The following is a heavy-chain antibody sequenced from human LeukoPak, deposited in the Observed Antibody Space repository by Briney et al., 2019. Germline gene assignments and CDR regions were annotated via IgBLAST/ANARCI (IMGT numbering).Heavy chain of an antibody. CDR1: GFTFSSYS. J-gene: IGHJ3*02. V-gene: IGHV3-48*01. D-gene: IGHD6-19*01. Sequence: GGSLRLSCAASGFTFSSYSMNWVRQAPGKGLEWVSYIGSGSTAIYYADSVKGRFTISRENAKNSLYLQMNSLRAGDTAVYYCARVAPVAGGGRWALDIWGQGTMVTVSP. CDR2: IGSGSTAI. CDR3: ARVAPVAGGGRWALDI.